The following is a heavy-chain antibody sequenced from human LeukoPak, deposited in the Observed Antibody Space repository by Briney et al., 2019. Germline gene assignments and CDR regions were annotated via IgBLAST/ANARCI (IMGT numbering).Heavy chain of an antibody. D-gene: IGHD5-18*01. J-gene: IGHJ4*02. Sequence: PGGSLRLSCAASGFTFSSYWMSWVRQAPGKGLEWVANIKQDGSEKYYVESVKGRFAISRDNAKNSPYLQMNSLRAEDTAVYYCARDGTQLWSYLPLNWGQGTLVTVSS. V-gene: IGHV3-7*03. CDR2: IKQDGSEK. CDR1: GFTFSSYW. CDR3: ARDGTQLWSYLPLN.